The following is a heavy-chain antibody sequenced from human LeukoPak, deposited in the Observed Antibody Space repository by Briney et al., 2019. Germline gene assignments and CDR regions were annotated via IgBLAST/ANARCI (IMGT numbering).Heavy chain of an antibody. D-gene: IGHD6-19*01. CDR1: GYTFTSYA. Sequence: ASVKVSCKASGYTFTSYAMHWVRQAPGQRLEWMGWINAGNGNTKYSQKFQGRVTMTTDTSTSTAYMELRSLRSDDTAVYYCARDRVAVSGEAFDIWGQGTMVTVSS. CDR2: INAGNGNT. V-gene: IGHV1-3*01. CDR3: ARDRVAVSGEAFDI. J-gene: IGHJ3*02.